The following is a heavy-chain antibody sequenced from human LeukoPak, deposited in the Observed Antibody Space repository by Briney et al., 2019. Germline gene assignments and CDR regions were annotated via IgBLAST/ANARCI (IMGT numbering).Heavy chain of an antibody. CDR2: ISSGYSAI. Sequence: GGSLRLSCAASGFTFSSYEMNWVRQAPGKGLEWISYISSGYSAIYYADSVTGGFTISRDNAKNSLYLQMNSLRAEDTAVYYCATAHYYDSSGYLGNWGQGTLVTVSS. CDR1: GFTFSSYE. J-gene: IGHJ4*02. CDR3: ATAHYYDSSGYLGN. D-gene: IGHD3-22*01. V-gene: IGHV3-48*03.